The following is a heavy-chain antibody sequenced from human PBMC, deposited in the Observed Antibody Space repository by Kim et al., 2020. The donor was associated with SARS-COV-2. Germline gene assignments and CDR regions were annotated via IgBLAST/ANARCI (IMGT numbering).Heavy chain of an antibody. D-gene: IGHD2-8*01. CDR2: INPSGGSA. J-gene: IGHJ4*02. Sequence: ASVKVSCKASGYDFTAYRLHWVRQAPGQGLEWMGVINPSGGSATYAQKFQGRVTMSTDTSRSQVYMQLSSLRFEDRAVYYCARGDFVVKVSGVQGGAGYFDYWGQGTLVTVSS. V-gene: IGHV1-46*01. CDR1: GYDFTAYR. CDR3: ARGDFVVKVSGVQGGAGYFDY.